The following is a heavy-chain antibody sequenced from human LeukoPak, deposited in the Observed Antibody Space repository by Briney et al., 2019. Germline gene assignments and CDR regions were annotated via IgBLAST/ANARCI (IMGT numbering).Heavy chain of an antibody. CDR3: AKGSGFDY. Sequence: GGSLRLSCVASRFTFSSYGMSWVRQAPGKGLEWVSLISGSGGSTYYADSVKGRFTISRDNSKNTLHLQMNSLRAEDRAVYYCAKGSGFDYWGQGTLVTVSS. J-gene: IGHJ4*02. V-gene: IGHV3-23*01. CDR1: RFTFSSYG. CDR2: ISGSGGST.